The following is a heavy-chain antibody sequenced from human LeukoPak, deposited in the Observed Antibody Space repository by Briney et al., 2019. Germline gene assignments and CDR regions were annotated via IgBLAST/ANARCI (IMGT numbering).Heavy chain of an antibody. CDR3: ARLGLHGSGTYYFFDY. D-gene: IGHD3-10*01. Sequence: GSVKVSCTASGYTLTVYYIHWVRQAPGQGLEWMGRINPNSGDTNFAQKFQGRVTMTRDTSISTAYMDLSGLRPDDTAVYYCARLGLHGSGTYYFFDYWGQGTLVTVSS. CDR2: INPNSGDT. V-gene: IGHV1-2*06. CDR1: GYTLTVYY. J-gene: IGHJ4*02.